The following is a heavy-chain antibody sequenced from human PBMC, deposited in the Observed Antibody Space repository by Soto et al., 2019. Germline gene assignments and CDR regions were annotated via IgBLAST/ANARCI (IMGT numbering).Heavy chain of an antibody. J-gene: IGHJ6*03. CDR1: GGSFSGYY. CDR3: ARLRSSSWSRKYNYYYCYMDV. CDR2: INHSGST. D-gene: IGHD6-13*01. Sequence: SETLSLTCAVYGGSFSGYYWSWIRQPPGKGLEWIGEINHSGSTNYNPSLKSRVTISVDTSKNQFSLKLSSVTAADTAVYYCARLRSSSWSRKYNYYYCYMDVWGKGTTVTVSS. V-gene: IGHV4-34*01.